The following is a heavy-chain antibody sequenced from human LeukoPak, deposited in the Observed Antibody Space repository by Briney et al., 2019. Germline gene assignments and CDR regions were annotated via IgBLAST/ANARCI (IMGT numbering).Heavy chain of an antibody. Sequence: GASVKVSCEASGYTFTSYDINWVRQATGQGLEWMGWMNPNSGNTGYAQKFQGRVTMTRNTSISTAYMELSSLRSEDTAVYYCARNLMVRGFALRYWGQGTLVTVSS. D-gene: IGHD3-10*01. CDR1: GYTFTSYD. J-gene: IGHJ4*02. CDR3: ARNLMVRGFALRY. V-gene: IGHV1-8*01. CDR2: MNPNSGNT.